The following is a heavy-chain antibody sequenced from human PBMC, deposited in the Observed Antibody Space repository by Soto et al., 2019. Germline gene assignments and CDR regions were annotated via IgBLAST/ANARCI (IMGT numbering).Heavy chain of an antibody. V-gene: IGHV3-23*01. CDR1: GFSFSTYG. CDR2: VGGGSGST. CDR3: AKWNGYGDY. D-gene: IGHD1-1*01. Sequence: EVQLLESGGGLVQPGGSLRLSCAVSGFSFSTYGVTWVRQAPGKGLEWVGGVGGGSGSTHYADSVKGRFTITGDDYKNTVYLQMNSLRVEDTAVYYCAKWNGYGDYWGQGTLVTVSS. J-gene: IGHJ4*02.